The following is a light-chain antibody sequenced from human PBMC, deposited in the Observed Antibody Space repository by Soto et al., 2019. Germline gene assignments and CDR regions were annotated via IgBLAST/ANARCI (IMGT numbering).Light chain of an antibody. CDR1: QSVSSY. V-gene: IGKV3-11*01. CDR3: QQYASSLIP. Sequence: EVCLTHSKTPLSFSPGEISTLSCMASQSVSSYLAWYQQKPGQAPRLLIYDASNRATGIPARFSGSGSGTDFTLTISSLEPEDFAVYYCQQYASSLIPFGQVTLPEIK. J-gene: IGKJ5*01. CDR2: DAS.